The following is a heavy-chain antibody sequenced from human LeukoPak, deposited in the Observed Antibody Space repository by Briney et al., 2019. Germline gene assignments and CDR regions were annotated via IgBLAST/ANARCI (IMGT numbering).Heavy chain of an antibody. V-gene: IGHV4-59*01. D-gene: IGHD1-1*01. CDR1: GGSISSYY. CDR3: ARVQRPLDGADY. CDR2: IYYSGSN. Sequence: SETLSLTCTVSGGSISSYYWSWIRQPPGKGLEWIGYIYYSGSNYYNPSLKSRVTISVDTSKNLFSLKLSSVTAADTAVYYCARVQRPLDGADYWGQGTLVTVSS. J-gene: IGHJ4*02.